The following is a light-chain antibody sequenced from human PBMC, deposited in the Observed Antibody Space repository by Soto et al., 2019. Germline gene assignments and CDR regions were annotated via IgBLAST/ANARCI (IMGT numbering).Light chain of an antibody. CDR3: CLYVGATTYV. CDR2: EGH. CDR1: SGYVGTYSL. J-gene: IGLJ1*01. Sequence: QSALAQPASVSGSPGQSITISCTGVSGYVGTYSLVSWYQQHPGKAPKVVIYEGHKRPSGVPDRFSGSTSVNTASLTISGLQTDDEVDYYCCLYVGATTYVFGTGTKVTVL. V-gene: IGLV2-23*01.